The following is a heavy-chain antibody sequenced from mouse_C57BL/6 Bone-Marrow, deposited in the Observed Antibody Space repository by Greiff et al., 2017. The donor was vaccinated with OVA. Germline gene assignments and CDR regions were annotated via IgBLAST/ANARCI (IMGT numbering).Heavy chain of an antibody. V-gene: IGHV1-82*01. J-gene: IGHJ2*01. CDR1: GYAFSSSW. D-gene: IGHD2-12*01. CDR2: IYPGDGDT. CDR3: ARCRRRDYFDY. Sequence: QVQLQQSGPELVKPGASVKISCKASGYAFSSSWMNWVKQRPGKGLEWIGRIYPGDGDTNYNGKFKGKATLTADKSSSTAYMQLSSLTSEDSAVDFCARCRRRDYFDYWGQGTTLTVSS.